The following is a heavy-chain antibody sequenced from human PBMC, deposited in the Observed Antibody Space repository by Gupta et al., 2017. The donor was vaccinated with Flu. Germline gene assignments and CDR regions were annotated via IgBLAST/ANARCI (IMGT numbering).Heavy chain of an antibody. V-gene: IGHV5-51*01. D-gene: IGHD3-10*01. CDR2: IYPGDSET. J-gene: IGHJ4*02. Sequence: VQLVQSGAEVKKPGESLKISCQVSGYTFAIYWIGWVRQMPGKGLEWVGIIYPGDSETRYSPSFEGQVTISADKSINTAYLQWNSLKASDTAMYYCVRHLLHRGEVAEGIDFWGQGTPVTVSS. CDR3: VRHLLHRGEVAEGIDF. CDR1: GYTFAIYW.